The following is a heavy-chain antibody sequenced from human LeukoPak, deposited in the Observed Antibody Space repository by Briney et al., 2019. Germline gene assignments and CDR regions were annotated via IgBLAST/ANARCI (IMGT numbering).Heavy chain of an antibody. CDR3: ASQEGYDFWSGYYRPYYYGMDV. D-gene: IGHD3-3*01. V-gene: IGHV1-69*13. CDR2: IIPIFGTA. CDR1: GGTFSSYA. Sequence: SVKVSCKASGGTFSSYAISWVRQAPGQGLEWMGGIIPIFGTANYAQKFQGRVTITADESTSTAYMELSSLRSEDAAVYYCASQEGYDFWSGYYRPYYYGMDVWGQGTTVTVSS. J-gene: IGHJ6*02.